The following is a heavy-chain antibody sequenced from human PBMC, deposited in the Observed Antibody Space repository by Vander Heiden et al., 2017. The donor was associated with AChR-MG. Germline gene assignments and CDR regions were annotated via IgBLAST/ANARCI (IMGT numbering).Heavy chain of an antibody. CDR3: AREYSSSPGVGY. Sequence: QVQLVASGGGVVQPGRSLRLSRAASGFPFSSYGMHWVRQAPGKGLEWVAVIWYDGSNKYYADSVKGRFTISRDNSKNTLYLQMNSLRAEDTAVYYCAREYSSSPGVGYWGQGTLVTVSS. V-gene: IGHV3-33*01. CDR2: IWYDGSNK. J-gene: IGHJ4*02. D-gene: IGHD6-6*01. CDR1: GFPFSSYG.